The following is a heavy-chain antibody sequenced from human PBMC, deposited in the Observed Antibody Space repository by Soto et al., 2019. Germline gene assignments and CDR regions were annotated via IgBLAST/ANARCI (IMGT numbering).Heavy chain of an antibody. J-gene: IGHJ4*02. D-gene: IGHD3-22*01. CDR2: ITPMFGTP. V-gene: IGHV1-69*01. CDR3: ARDGTLYDSSAYYYLY. CDR1: GGPFSNYT. Sequence: SVKVSCKASGGPFSNYTLTCVRQSPLQGLEWMGGITPMFGTPNYAQKFQCRVTITADESTSTAYMELSSLRSEDTAMYYCARDGTLYDSSAYYYLYWGQGTLVTVSS.